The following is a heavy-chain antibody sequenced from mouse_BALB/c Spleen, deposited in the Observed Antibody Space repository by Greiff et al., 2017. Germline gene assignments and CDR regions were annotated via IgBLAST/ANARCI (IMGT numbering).Heavy chain of an antibody. CDR1: GFTFSSYA. Sequence: LQQSGGGLVKPGGSLKLSCAASGFTFSSYAMSWVRQTPEKRLEWVASISSGGSTYYPESLKSRSTITRDNARNILYLQMSSLRSEDTAMYYCATPYDYDWYFDVWGAGTTVTVSS. CDR2: ISSGGST. V-gene: IGHV5-6-5*01. J-gene: IGHJ1*01. CDR3: ATPYDYDWYFDV. D-gene: IGHD2-4*01.